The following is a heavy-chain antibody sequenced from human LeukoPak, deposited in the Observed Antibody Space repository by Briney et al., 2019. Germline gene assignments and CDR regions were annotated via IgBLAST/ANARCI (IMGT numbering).Heavy chain of an antibody. Sequence: GGSLRLSCSASGFSFSSYGMHWVRQAPGKGLEWVAFIRYDGSDKYYADSVKGRFTISRDNLKNTLYLQLNSLRAEDTSVFYCAKDGVGTSTVDHWGQGTLVTVSS. CDR2: IRYDGSDK. J-gene: IGHJ4*02. CDR3: AKDGVGTSTVDH. D-gene: IGHD1-14*01. CDR1: GFSFSSYG. V-gene: IGHV3-30*02.